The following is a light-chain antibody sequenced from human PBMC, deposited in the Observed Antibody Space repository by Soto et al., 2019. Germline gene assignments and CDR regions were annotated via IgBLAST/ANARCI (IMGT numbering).Light chain of an antibody. CDR3: QQYNYWPPRIT. V-gene: IGKV3-15*01. Sequence: EIVMTQSPATVPASPGERVTLSCRASQSVNSDLAWYQQTPGQAPRPLIYDASTRAAGVPARFSGSGSGTEFTVTISSLQSEDFALYYCQQYNYWPPRITFGPGTKVDFK. CDR1: QSVNSD. CDR2: DAS. J-gene: IGKJ3*01.